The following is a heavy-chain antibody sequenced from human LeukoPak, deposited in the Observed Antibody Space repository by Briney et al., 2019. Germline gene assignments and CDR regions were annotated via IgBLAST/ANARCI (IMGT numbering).Heavy chain of an antibody. V-gene: IGHV4-4*08. CDR3: ARSELWWFDP. D-gene: IGHD2-21*01. CDR2: VSTSGTT. CDR1: GGSISTYY. Sequence: SETLSLTCTVSGGSISTYYWSWIRQPPGKGLERIGYVSTSGTTNYNPSLASRVTMSLDPSKNQISLKVTSVTAADTAVYYCARSELWWFDPWGQGTLVSVSS. J-gene: IGHJ5*02.